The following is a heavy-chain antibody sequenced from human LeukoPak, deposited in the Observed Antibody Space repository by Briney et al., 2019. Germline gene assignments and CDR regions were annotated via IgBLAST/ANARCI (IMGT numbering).Heavy chain of an antibody. CDR3: ARGAYWWELGDLDY. V-gene: IGHV3-21*01. Sequence: GGSLRLSCAASGFTFSSYSMNWVRQAPGKGLEWVSSISSSSSYIYYADSVKGRFTISRDNAKNSLYLQMNSLRAEDTAVYYCARGAYWWELGDLDYWGQGALVTVSS. D-gene: IGHD2-15*01. J-gene: IGHJ4*02. CDR2: ISSSSSYI. CDR1: GFTFSSYS.